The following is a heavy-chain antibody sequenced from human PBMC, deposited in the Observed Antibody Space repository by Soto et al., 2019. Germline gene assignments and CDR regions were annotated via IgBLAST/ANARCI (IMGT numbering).Heavy chain of an antibody. CDR2: MNPNSGNT. J-gene: IGHJ5*02. D-gene: IGHD1-20*01. CDR3: ARDNRYNWNDEGWFDP. V-gene: IGHV1-8*01. CDR1: GYSFSDYD. Sequence: QVQLVQSGAEVKKPGASVKVSCKASGYSFSDYDINWVRQATGQGPEWMGWMNPNSGNTGYAQKFQGRVTITRTPSIHPAYMELSRLGSEDTAVYYCARDNRYNWNDEGWFDPWGQGTLVTVSS.